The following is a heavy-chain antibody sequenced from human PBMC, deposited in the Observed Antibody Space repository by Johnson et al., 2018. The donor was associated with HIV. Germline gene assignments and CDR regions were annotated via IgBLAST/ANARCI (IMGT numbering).Heavy chain of an antibody. V-gene: IGHV3-23*04. D-gene: IGHD2-8*02. J-gene: IGHJ3*01. CDR2: ISGGGGTT. CDR1: GFSLSVYA. CDR3: VKDLYCTGGICRTDAFDV. Sequence: VQLVESGGGVVQPGRSLRLSCAASGFSLSVYAMTWVRQAPGKGLEWVSTISGGGGTTNYADSVKGRFTISRDTFKNTLYLQMGSLRVEDTAVYYCVKDLYCTGGICRTDAFDVWGQGTTVTASS.